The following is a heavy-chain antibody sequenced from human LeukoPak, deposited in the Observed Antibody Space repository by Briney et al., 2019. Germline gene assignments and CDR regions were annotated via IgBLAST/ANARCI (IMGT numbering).Heavy chain of an antibody. CDR2: IYYSGST. J-gene: IGHJ6*03. V-gene: IGHV4-59*01. D-gene: IGHD1-1*01. CDR1: GGSISSYY. CDR3: ARAGSDWNRNYYYYYYMDV. Sequence: PSETLSLTCTVSGGSISSYYWSWIRQPPGKGLEWIRYIYYSGSTNYNPSLKSRVTISVDTSKNQFSLKLSSVTAADTAVYYCARAGSDWNRNYYYYYYMDVWGKGTTVTVSS.